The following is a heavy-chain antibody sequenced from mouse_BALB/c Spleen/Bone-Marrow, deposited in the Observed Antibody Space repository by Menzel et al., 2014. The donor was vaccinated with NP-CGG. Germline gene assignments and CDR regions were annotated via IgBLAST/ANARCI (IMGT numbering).Heavy chain of an antibody. V-gene: IGHV1-80*01. CDR1: GYTFSNYW. D-gene: IGHD1-1*01. Sequence: QVQLKESGAELVRPGSSVKISCKASGYTFSNYWMNWMKQRPGQGLVWIGQIYPGDGDTNYIGKFTGKATLTADKSSSTAYMQLSSLTSEDSAVYFCASRGDYSYAMDYWGQGTSVIVSS. CDR3: ASRGDYSYAMDY. CDR2: IYPGDGDT. J-gene: IGHJ4*01.